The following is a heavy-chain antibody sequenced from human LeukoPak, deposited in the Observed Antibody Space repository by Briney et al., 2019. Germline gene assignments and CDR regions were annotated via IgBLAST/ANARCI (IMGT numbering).Heavy chain of an antibody. Sequence: PGGSLRLSCAASGFTFISYAMSWVRQAPGKGLEWVSTVNTGGGSTYYADSVKGRFTISRDNSKNTLYLQMNSLRAEDTAIYYCARLGREGYRYAYFDYWGQGTLVTVSS. CDR2: VNTGGGST. D-gene: IGHD5-18*01. V-gene: IGHV3-23*01. J-gene: IGHJ4*02. CDR1: GFTFISYA. CDR3: ARLGREGYRYAYFDY.